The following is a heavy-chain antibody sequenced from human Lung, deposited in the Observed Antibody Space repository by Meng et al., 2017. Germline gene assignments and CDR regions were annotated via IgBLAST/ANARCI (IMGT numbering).Heavy chain of an antibody. J-gene: IGHJ4*02. D-gene: IGHD3-3*02. CDR3: VISSHN. Sequence: QLHLQESGLGLVKLSETLSLTCTISGGSITSRSSCWGWVRQPPGKGLEWMGSIYYRGSTNYNPSLKSRISMSVDMSKNQFSLKVNSVTAADTAIYYCVISSHNWGQGTLVTVSS. V-gene: IGHV4-39*07. CDR1: GGSITSRSSC. CDR2: IYYRGST.